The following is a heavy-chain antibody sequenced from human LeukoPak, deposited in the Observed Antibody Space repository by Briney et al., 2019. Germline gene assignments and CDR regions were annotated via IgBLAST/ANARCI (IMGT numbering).Heavy chain of an antibody. D-gene: IGHD5-12*01. CDR2: ISAYNGNT. CDR1: GYTFTSYG. Sequence: ASVKVSCKASGYTFTSYGISWVRQAPGQGLEWMGWISAYNGNTNYAQKLQGGVTMTTDTSTSTAYMELRSPRSDDTAVYYCARIAVDIVATGCAFDIWGQGTMVTVSS. CDR3: ARIAVDIVATGCAFDI. J-gene: IGHJ3*02. V-gene: IGHV1-18*01.